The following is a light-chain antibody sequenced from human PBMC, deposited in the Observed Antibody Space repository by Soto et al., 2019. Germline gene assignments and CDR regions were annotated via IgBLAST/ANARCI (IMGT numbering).Light chain of an antibody. CDR2: GAS. J-gene: IGKJ1*01. Sequence: DIVMTQSPATLSLSPGDSATLSCRTSQNVSNNLAWYQQKPGQAPRLLIYGASTKATDTPARFSGSGSGTEFTLTISSLQPDDFATYYCQQYNSYSTWTFGQGTKVDIK. CDR1: QNVSNN. V-gene: IGKV3-15*01. CDR3: QQYNSYSTWT.